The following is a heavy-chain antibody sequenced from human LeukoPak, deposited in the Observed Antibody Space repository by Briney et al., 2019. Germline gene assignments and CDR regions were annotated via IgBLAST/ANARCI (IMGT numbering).Heavy chain of an antibody. CDR3: ARRSGYNLGHYDYYYGMDV. CDR1: GFLFSSYG. J-gene: IGHJ6*02. Sequence: PGGSLRLSCAASGFLFSSYGMHWVRQAPGKGLEWVAVISYDGNNKYYADSVKGRFTISRDNSKNTLYLQMNSLRAEDTAVYYCARRSGYNLGHYDYYYGMDVWGQGTTVTVSS. CDR2: ISYDGNNK. D-gene: IGHD5-18*01. V-gene: IGHV3-30*19.